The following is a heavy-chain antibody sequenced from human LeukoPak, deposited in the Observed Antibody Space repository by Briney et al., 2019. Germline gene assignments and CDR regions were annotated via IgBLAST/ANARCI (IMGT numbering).Heavy chain of an antibody. V-gene: IGHV4-31*11. CDR3: ARDLIVIIPAGRFFDL. J-gene: IGHJ2*01. Sequence: SSETLSLTCAVSGGSISSGAYYWSWIRQHPGKGLEWIGYIYYSGSTYYNPSLKSRVTISVDTSKNQFSLRLSSVTAADTAVYYCARDLIVIIPAGRFFDLWGRGTLVTVSS. CDR2: IYYSGST. D-gene: IGHD2-2*01. CDR1: GGSISSGAYY.